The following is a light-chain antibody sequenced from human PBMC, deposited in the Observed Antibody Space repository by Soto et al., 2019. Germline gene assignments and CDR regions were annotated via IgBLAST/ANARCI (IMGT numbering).Light chain of an antibody. Sequence: IVMTQSPATLSGSPGERATLSCRASQSISNNLAWYQQKPGQAPRLLIYRASTRATGIPVRFSGSGSGTDFTLTISSLQSEDFAVYYCQHYNNWPPWTFGQGTNVEIK. CDR2: RAS. CDR3: QHYNNWPPWT. CDR1: QSISNN. J-gene: IGKJ1*01. V-gene: IGKV3-15*01.